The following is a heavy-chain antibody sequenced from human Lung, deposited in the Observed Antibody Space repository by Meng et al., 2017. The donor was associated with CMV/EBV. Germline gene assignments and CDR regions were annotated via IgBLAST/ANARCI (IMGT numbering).Heavy chain of an antibody. CDR3: ARGMSIAAPRFFVY. CDR1: GFTFNTYS. CDR2: ISSSGTTI. J-gene: IGHJ4*02. D-gene: IGHD6-6*01. Sequence: GGSLRLSCAASGFTFNTYSMTWVRQAPGNGLEWVSYISSSGTTIHYADSVKGRFTISRDNGKNSLYLQMNSLRVEDTALYYCARGMSIAAPRFFVYWGQGALVTVSS. V-gene: IGHV3-48*04.